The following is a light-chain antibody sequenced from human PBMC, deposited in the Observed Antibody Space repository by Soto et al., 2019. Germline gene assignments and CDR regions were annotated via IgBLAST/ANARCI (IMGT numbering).Light chain of an antibody. Sequence: EIVMTQSPVTLSVSPGERATLSCRASQSVRSTYLAWYQQRPGQSPRLLISGASMRASGVPVRFIGSGSGTDFTLTITRLEPEDFAVYYCQQYGGSPITFGLGTRLEIK. CDR3: QQYGGSPIT. CDR1: QSVRSTY. J-gene: IGKJ5*01. V-gene: IGKV3-20*01. CDR2: GAS.